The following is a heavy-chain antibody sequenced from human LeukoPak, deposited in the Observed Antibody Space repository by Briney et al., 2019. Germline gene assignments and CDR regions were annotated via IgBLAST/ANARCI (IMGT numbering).Heavy chain of an antibody. V-gene: IGHV1-18*01. CDR1: GYTFTSYG. Sequence: ASVKVSCKASGYTFTSYGISWVCQAPGQGHEWMGWISAYNGNTNYAQKLQGRVTMTTDTSTSTAYMELRRLRSDDTVVYYCARTSGSYDYYMDVWGKGTTVTVSS. CDR2: ISAYNGNT. J-gene: IGHJ6*03. CDR3: ARTSGSYDYYMDV. D-gene: IGHD1-26*01.